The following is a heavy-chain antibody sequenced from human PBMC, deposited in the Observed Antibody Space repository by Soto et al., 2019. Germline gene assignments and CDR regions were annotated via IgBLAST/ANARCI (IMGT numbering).Heavy chain of an antibody. D-gene: IGHD3-3*01. Sequence: ASVKVSCKASGYTFTSYYMHWVRQAPGQGLEWMGIINPSGGSTSYAQKFQGRVTMTRDTSTSTVYMELSSLRSEDTAVYYCAREYYDFWSGYWVPYYYYGMDVWGQGTTVTVSS. J-gene: IGHJ6*02. CDR1: GYTFTSYY. CDR3: AREYYDFWSGYWVPYYYYGMDV. CDR2: INPSGGST. V-gene: IGHV1-46*01.